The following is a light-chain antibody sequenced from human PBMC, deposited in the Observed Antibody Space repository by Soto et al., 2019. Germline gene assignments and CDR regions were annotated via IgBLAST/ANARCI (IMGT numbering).Light chain of an antibody. CDR1: GSSIGTNT. V-gene: IGLV1-44*01. Sequence: QSVLTQPPSASGTPGQRVTISCSGSGSSIGTNTVNWYRQLPGTAPKLLIYRNNQRPSGVPVRFSGSKSGTSASLAISGLQSEDEADYYCAAWDGSLNNVLFGGGTKLTVL. J-gene: IGLJ2*01. CDR2: RNN. CDR3: AAWDGSLNNVL.